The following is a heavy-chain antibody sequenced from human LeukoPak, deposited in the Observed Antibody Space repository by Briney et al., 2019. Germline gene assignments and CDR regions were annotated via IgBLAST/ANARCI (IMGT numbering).Heavy chain of an antibody. CDR3: ARGSGSFSGGFDY. CDR1: GFTFSSYG. V-gene: IGHV3-33*01. Sequence: PGGSLRLSCAASGFTFSSYGMHWVRQTPGKGLEWVAVIWSDGSIKYYADSVKGRFTISRDNSKNTLYLQMNSLRAEDTAVYYCARGSGSFSGGFDYWGQGTLVTVSS. CDR2: IWSDGSIK. J-gene: IGHJ4*02. D-gene: IGHD1-26*01.